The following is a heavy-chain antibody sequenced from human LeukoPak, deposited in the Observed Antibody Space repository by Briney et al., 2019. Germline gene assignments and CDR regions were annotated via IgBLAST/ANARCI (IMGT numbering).Heavy chain of an antibody. J-gene: IGHJ5*02. CDR3: ARLKGSGKWFDP. D-gene: IGHD3-10*01. CDR2: IFYSGST. V-gene: IGHV4-39*07. Sequence: SETLSLTCTVSGGSISSSSYYWAWIRQPPGKGLEWIGNIFYSGSTYYNPSLKSRVTISVDTSKNQFSLKLSSVTAADTAVYYCARLKGSGKWFDPWGQGTLVTVSS. CDR1: GGSISSSSYY.